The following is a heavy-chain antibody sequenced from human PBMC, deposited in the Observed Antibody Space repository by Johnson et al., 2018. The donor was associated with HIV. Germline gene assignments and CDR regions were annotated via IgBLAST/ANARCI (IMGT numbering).Heavy chain of an antibody. J-gene: IGHJ3*02. V-gene: IGHV3-49*04. CDR2: IRSKAYGGTT. CDR1: GFTFGDYA. Sequence: VQLVESGGGLVQPGRSLRLSCTASGFTFGDYAMSWVRQAPGKGLEWVGFIRSKAYGGTTEYAASVKGRFTISRNDSKNSLYLQMNSLRAEDTAVYYCARDLHAFDIWGQGTMVTVSS. CDR3: ARDLHAFDI.